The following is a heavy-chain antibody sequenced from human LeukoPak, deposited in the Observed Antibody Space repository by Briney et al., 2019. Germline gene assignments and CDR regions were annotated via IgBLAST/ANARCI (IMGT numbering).Heavy chain of an antibody. V-gene: IGHV4-31*03. CDR2: IYYSGST. Sequence: PSQTLSLTCTVSGGSISSGGYYWSWIHQHPGKGLEWIGYIYYSGSTYYNPSLKSRVTISVDRSKNQFSLKLSSVTAADTAVYYCARDPGIPPRTYGMDVWGQGTTVTVSS. CDR1: GGSISSGGYY. J-gene: IGHJ6*02. CDR3: ARDPGIPPRTYGMDV.